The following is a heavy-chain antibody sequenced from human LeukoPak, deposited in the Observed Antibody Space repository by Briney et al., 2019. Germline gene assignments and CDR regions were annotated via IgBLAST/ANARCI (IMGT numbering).Heavy chain of an antibody. V-gene: IGHV4-31*03. CDR1: GGSISSGDYY. CDR3: ARDPRYNSYGYRWYFDL. CDR2: IYYSGST. D-gene: IGHD5-18*01. J-gene: IGHJ2*01. Sequence: SETLSLTCTVSGGSISSGDYYWSWIRQHPGKGLEWIGYIYYSGSTYYNPSLKSRVTISVDTSKNQFSLKLSSVTAADTAVYYCARDPRYNSYGYRWYFDLWGRGTLVTVSS.